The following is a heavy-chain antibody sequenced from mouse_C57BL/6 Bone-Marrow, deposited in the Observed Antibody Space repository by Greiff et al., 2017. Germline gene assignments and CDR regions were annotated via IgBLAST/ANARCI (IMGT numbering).Heavy chain of an antibody. CDR3: ARVEITAVVDYAMDY. J-gene: IGHJ4*01. V-gene: IGHV5-16*01. Sequence: EVKVVESEGGLVQPGSSMKLSCTASGFTFSDYYMAWVRQVPGKGLEWVANINHDGSSTYYLDSLKSSFIITRDNAKNILYLQMSSLQSEDTATYYCARVEITAVVDYAMDYWGQGTSVTVSS. CDR2: INHDGSST. CDR1: GFTFSDYY. D-gene: IGHD1-1*01.